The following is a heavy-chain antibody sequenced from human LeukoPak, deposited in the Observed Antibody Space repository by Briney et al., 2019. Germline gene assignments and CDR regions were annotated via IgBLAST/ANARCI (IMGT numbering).Heavy chain of an antibody. CDR3: ARWQRRDTALGFDY. CDR2: MNPNSGNT. J-gene: IGHJ4*02. Sequence: ASVKVSCKDSGYTFTSYDINWVRQATGQGLEWMGWMNPNSGNTGYAQKFQGRVTMTRNTSISTAYMELSSLRSEDTAVYYCARWQRRDTALGFDYWGQGTLVTVSS. V-gene: IGHV1-8*01. CDR1: GYTFTSYD. D-gene: IGHD5-18*01.